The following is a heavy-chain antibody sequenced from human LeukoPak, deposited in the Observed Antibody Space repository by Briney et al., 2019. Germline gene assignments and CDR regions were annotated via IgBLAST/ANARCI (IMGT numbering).Heavy chain of an antibody. J-gene: IGHJ4*02. CDR1: GFTFSSYS. D-gene: IGHD6-6*01. V-gene: IGHV3-21*01. CDR3: ARSVAARPAYFDY. Sequence: GGSLRLSCAASGFTFSSYSMNWVRQAPGKGLEWVSSISSSSSYIYYADSVKGRFTISRDNAKNSLYLQMNSLRAEDTAVYYCARSVAARPAYFDYWGQGTLVTVSS. CDR2: ISSSSSYI.